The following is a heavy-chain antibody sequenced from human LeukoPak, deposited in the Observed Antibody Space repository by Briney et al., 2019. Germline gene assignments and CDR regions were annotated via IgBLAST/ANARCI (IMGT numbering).Heavy chain of an antibody. Sequence: SETLSLTCAVYGGSFSGYYWSWIRQPPGKGLEWIGEINHSGSTNYNPSLKSRVTISVDTSKNQFSLKLSSVTAADTAVYYCARAGYKGDLHYFDYWGQGTLVTVSS. CDR3: ARAGYKGDLHYFDY. J-gene: IGHJ4*02. D-gene: IGHD5-24*01. V-gene: IGHV4-34*01. CDR1: GGSFSGYY. CDR2: INHSGST.